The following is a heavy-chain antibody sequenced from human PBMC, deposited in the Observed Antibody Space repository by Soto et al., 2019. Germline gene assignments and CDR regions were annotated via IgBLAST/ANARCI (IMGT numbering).Heavy chain of an antibody. D-gene: IGHD3-3*02. V-gene: IGHV5-51*01. CDR3: ARRVHFWSVYEGFSSSARGGYFDP. CDR1: GYRFTSYW. CDR2: IYPGDSDT. J-gene: IGHJ5*02. Sequence: EVQLVQSGAEVKKPGESLKISCKGSGYRFTSYWIGWVRQMPGKGLEWLGIIYPGDSDTRYSPSFQGQVTISADKSISTAYLRWSSLKASDTAMYYCARRVHFWSVYEGFSSSARGGYFDPWGQGTLVTVSS.